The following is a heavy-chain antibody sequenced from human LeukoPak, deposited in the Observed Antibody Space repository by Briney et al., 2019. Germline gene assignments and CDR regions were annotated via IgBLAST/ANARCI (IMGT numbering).Heavy chain of an antibody. CDR3: AGTDSGYSYGELNY. CDR2: ISYDGSNK. J-gene: IGHJ4*02. CDR1: GFTFSSYA. D-gene: IGHD5-18*01. V-gene: IGHV3-30*01. Sequence: GGSLRLSCAASGFTFSSYAMHWVRQAPGKGLEGVAVISYDGSNKYYADSVKGRFTISRDNSKNTLYLQMNSLRAEDTAVYYCAGTDSGYSYGELNYWGQGTLVTVSS.